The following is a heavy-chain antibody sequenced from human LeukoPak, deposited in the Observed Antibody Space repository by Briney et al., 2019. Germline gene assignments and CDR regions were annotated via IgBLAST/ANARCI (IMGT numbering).Heavy chain of an antibody. CDR3: ARGRQDVTMIVVVMTAVSYYLDV. V-gene: IGHV4-34*01. CDR1: GGSFSGYY. CDR2: MNPSGSI. Sequence: PSETLSLTCAVYGGSFSGYYWTWIRQTPEKGLEWIEEMNPSGSISFNPSLKSRVTISVDTSKNQFSLKLSSVTAADTAVYYCARGRQDVTMIVVVMTAVSYYLDVWGKGTTVTVS. D-gene: IGHD3-22*01. J-gene: IGHJ6*03.